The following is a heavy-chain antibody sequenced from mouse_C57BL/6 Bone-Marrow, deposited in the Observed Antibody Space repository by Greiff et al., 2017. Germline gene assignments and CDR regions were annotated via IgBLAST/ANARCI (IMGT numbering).Heavy chain of an antibody. J-gene: IGHJ2*01. V-gene: IGHV1-64*01. D-gene: IGHD1-1*01. CDR3: ALTTVVPFDY. CDR1: GYTFTSYW. CDR2: IHPNSGST. Sequence: QVQLQHPGAELVKPGASVKLSCKASGYTFTSYWMHWVKQRPGQGLEWIGMIHPNSGSTNYNEKFKSKATLTVDKSSSTAYMQLSSLTSEDSAVYYCALTTVVPFDYWGQGTTLTVSS.